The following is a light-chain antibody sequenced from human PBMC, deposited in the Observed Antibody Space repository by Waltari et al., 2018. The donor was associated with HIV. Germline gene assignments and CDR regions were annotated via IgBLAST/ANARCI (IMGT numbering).Light chain of an antibody. J-gene: IGLJ1*01. V-gene: IGLV1-40*03. CDR3: QSYDNSLTAYV. CDR1: SSNIGAGVY. Sequence: QSVLTHPPSVSVAPGQRVTISCRGHSSNIGAGVYVHWYQHLPGTAPKPLIEATTTRPSGVPGRFSGSKSGASASLAITWLQAEDEADYYCQSYDNSLTAYVFATGTRVTVL. CDR2: ATT.